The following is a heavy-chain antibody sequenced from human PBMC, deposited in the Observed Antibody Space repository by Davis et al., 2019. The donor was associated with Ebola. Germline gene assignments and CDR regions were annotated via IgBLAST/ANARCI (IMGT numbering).Heavy chain of an antibody. CDR3: ARDPFHGMDV. CDR2: INHSGST. V-gene: IGHV4-34*01. J-gene: IGHJ6*02. Sequence: MPSETLSLTCAVYGGSFSGYYWSWIRHPPGKGLEWIGEINHSGSTNYNPSLKSRVTISVDTSKNQFSLKLSSVTAADTAVYYCARDPFHGMDVWGQGTTVTVSS. CDR1: GGSFSGYY.